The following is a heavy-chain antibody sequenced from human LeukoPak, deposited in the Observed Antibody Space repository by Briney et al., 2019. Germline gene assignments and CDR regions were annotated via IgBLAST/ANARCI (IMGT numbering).Heavy chain of an antibody. V-gene: IGHV4-59*08. J-gene: IGHJ3*02. Sequence: PSETLSLTCTVSGGSISSYYWSWIRQPPGKGLEWIGHIYCSGSTNYNPSLKSRVTISVATSKTQFSLKLSSVTAADTAVYSCARPYSSGPPGAFDIWGQGTMVTVSS. CDR1: GGSISSYY. D-gene: IGHD6-19*01. CDR2: IYCSGST. CDR3: ARPYSSGPPGAFDI.